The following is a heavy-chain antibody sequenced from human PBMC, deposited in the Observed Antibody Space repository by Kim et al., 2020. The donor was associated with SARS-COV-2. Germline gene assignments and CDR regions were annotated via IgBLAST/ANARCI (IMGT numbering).Heavy chain of an antibody. CDR2: ISSSNTFI. D-gene: IGHD1-26*01. CDR3: ARAPVGATPFDY. J-gene: IGHJ4*02. V-gene: IGHV3-21*01. Sequence: GGSLRLSCAASGFYFSSYTMNWVRQAPGKGLEWVSCISSSNTFIYYADSVKGRFTISRDNAKNSLYLQMNGLRAEDTAVYYCARAPVGATPFDYWGQGTLCTAS. CDR1: GFYFSSYT.